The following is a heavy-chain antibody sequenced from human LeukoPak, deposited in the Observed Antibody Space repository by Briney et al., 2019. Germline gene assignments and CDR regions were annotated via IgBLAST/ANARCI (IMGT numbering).Heavy chain of an antibody. CDR1: GFTFSSYA. J-gene: IGHJ4*02. CDR3: AKAVYYDILTAPIDY. Sequence: GGSLRLSCAASGFTFSSYAMSCVRQAPGKGLEWVSAISGSGGNTYYADSVKGLFTISRDNSKNTLYLQMNSLRAEDTAVYYCAKAVYYDILTAPIDYWGQGTLVTVSS. V-gene: IGHV3-23*01. CDR2: ISGSGGNT. D-gene: IGHD3-9*01.